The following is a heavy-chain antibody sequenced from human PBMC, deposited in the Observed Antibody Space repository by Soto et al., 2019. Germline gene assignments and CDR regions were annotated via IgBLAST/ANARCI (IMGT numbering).Heavy chain of an antibody. CDR3: ARGIATGQLDP. V-gene: IGHV1-3*01. D-gene: IGHD2-15*01. CDR1: GYTFTRYT. Sequence: QVQLVQSGAEVKKPGASVKISCKASGYTFTRYTMNWVRQAPGQRLEWMGWINPDNGNTKSPQKFQDRVIITRDTSASTAYLDLSSLRSEDTAVYYCARGIATGQLDPWGQGTRVTVSS. CDR2: INPDNGNT. J-gene: IGHJ5*02.